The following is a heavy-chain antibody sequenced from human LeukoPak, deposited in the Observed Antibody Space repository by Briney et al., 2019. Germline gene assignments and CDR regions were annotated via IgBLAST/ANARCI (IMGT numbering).Heavy chain of an antibody. CDR1: GGSISSYY. CDR3: ARAATPGIAVAGTNYYMDV. Sequence: SETPSLTCTVSGGSISSYYWSWIRQPPGKGLEWIGYIYYSGSTNYNPSLKSRVTISVDTSKNQFSLKLSSVTAADTAVYYCARAATPGIAVAGTNYYMDVWGKGTTVTVSS. V-gene: IGHV4-59*01. CDR2: IYYSGST. D-gene: IGHD6-19*01. J-gene: IGHJ6*03.